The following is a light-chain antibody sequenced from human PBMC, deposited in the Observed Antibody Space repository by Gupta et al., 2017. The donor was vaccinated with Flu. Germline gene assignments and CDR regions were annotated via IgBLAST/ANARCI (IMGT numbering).Light chain of an antibody. CDR1: QSISSY. CDR3: LQSYSTPLS. Sequence: DIQLNQSPSSLSASVGDRVTITCGASQSISSYLNWYQQKPGKAPKLLIYAASSLQSGVPSRFSGSGSGTDFTLTISSLQPEDFATYYCLQSYSTPLSFGGGTKVEIK. J-gene: IGKJ4*01. V-gene: IGKV1-39*01. CDR2: AAS.